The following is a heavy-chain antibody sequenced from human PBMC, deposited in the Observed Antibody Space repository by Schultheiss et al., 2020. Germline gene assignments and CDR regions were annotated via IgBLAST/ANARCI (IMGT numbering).Heavy chain of an antibody. CDR1: GGTFSSYA. V-gene: IGHV1-69*13. Sequence: SVKVSCKASGGTFSSYAISWVRQAPGQGLEWMGGIIPIFGTANYAQKFQGRVTITADESTSTAYMELSSLRSEDTAVYYCARDYSPTMVRGVIYYYYGMDVWCQVTTVTVS. CDR3: ARDYSPTMVRGVIYYYYGMDV. CDR2: IIPIFGTA. J-gene: IGHJ6*02. D-gene: IGHD3-10*01.